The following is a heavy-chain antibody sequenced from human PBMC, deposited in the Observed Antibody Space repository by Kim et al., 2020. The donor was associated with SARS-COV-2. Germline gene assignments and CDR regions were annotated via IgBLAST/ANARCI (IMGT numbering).Heavy chain of an antibody. J-gene: IGHJ3*02. CDR1: GGSFSGYY. V-gene: IGHV4-34*01. CDR2: INHSGST. Sequence: SETLSLTCAVYGGSFSGYYWSWIRQPPGKGLEWIGEINHSGSTNYNPSLKSRVTISVDTSKNQFSLKLSSVTAADTAVYYCARSLLSGVVLDFDIWGQGTMVTVSS. CDR3: ARSLLSGVVLDFDI. D-gene: IGHD3-3*01.